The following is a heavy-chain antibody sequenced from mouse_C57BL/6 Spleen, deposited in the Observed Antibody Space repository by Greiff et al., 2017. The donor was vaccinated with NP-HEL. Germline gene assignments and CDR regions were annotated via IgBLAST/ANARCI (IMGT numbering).Heavy chain of an antibody. J-gene: IGHJ4*01. D-gene: IGHD1-1*01. CDR3: ARGLYGSSPYYAMDY. Sequence: QVQLKESGPGLVQPSQSLSITCTVSGFSLTSYGVHWVRQSPGKGLEWLGVIWSGGSTDYNAAFISRLSISKDNSKSQVFFKMNSLQADDTAIYYCARGLYGSSPYYAMDYWGQGTSVTVSS. CDR1: GFSLTSYG. V-gene: IGHV2-2*01. CDR2: IWSGGST.